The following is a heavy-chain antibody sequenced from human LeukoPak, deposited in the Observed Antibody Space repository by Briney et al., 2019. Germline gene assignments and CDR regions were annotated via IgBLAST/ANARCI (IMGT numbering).Heavy chain of an antibody. Sequence: PGGSLRLSCAASGFTFSSYSMNWVRQAPGKGLEWVSSISSSSSYIYYADSVKGRFTISRDNAKNSLYLQMNSLRAEDTAVYYCACMSQDIVVVPAAITPDYWGQGTLVTVSS. J-gene: IGHJ4*02. V-gene: IGHV3-21*01. CDR1: GFTFSSYS. D-gene: IGHD2-2*02. CDR3: ACMSQDIVVVPAAITPDY. CDR2: ISSSSSYI.